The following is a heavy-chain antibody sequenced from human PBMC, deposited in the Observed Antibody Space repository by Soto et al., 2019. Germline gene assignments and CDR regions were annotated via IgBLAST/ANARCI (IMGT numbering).Heavy chain of an antibody. D-gene: IGHD3-22*01. CDR1: GFTVSSNY. V-gene: IGHV3-66*01. CDR2: IYSGGST. CDR3: ARGRHNFPDYYYDSSGYYYPDY. J-gene: IGHJ4*02. Sequence: EVQLVESGGGLVQPGGSLRLYWAASGFTVSSNYMSWVRQAPGKGLEWVSVIYSGGSTYYADSVKGRFTISRDNSKNTLYLQMNSLRAEDTAVYYCARGRHNFPDYYYDSSGYYYPDYWGQGTLVTVSS.